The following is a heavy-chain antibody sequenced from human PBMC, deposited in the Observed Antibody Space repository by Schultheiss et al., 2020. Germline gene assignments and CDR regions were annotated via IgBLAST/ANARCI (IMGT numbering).Heavy chain of an antibody. CDR2: IDAGNANT. J-gene: IGHJ6*02. CDR1: GYTFTTYV. V-gene: IGHV1-3*01. CDR3: ARVPSHGMDV. Sequence: ASVQVSCKASGYTFTTYVIHWVRLAPGQRLEWMGWIDAGNANTRYSQKFQGRITITRDTSASTAYMELSSLRSEDTAVYYCARVPSHGMDVWGQGTTVTVSS.